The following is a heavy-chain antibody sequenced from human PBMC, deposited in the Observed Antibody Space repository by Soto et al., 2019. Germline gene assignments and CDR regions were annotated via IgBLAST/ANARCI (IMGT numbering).Heavy chain of an antibody. CDR2: IHSDGSST. CDR3: ARDNWNTV. J-gene: IGHJ3*01. D-gene: IGHD1-20*01. Sequence: GGSLRLSCAASGFTFSNYWMHWVRQAPGKGLVWGSRIHSDGSSTFYADSVKGRFTISRDNAKKMVYLQMNSLRAEDTAVYYCARDNWNTVWGQGTMVTVSS. V-gene: IGHV3-74*01. CDR1: GFTFSNYW.